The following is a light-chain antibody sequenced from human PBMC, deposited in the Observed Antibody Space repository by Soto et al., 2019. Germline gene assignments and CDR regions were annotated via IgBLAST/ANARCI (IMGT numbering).Light chain of an antibody. CDR1: SGSVSSSYY. CDR3: VLYMGSGISV. J-gene: IGLJ3*02. Sequence: QAVMTQEPSFSVSPGGTVTLTCGLSSGSVSSSYYPSWYQQIPGQAPRTLIYSTNTRSPGVPDRFSGSILGNKAALTITGAQSDDESDYYCVLYMGSGISVFGGGTKLTVL. V-gene: IGLV8-61*01. CDR2: STN.